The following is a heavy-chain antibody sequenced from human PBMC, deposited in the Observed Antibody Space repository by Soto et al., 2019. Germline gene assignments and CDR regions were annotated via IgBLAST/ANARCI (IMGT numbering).Heavy chain of an antibody. CDR3: ARQGFGPLHGLVDV. J-gene: IGHJ6*02. D-gene: IGHD3-10*01. Sequence: QVQLQESGPGLVKPSETMSLSCTVSGGSISSYYWSWFRQSPGKRMEWIGYVHHSWGSSYNPSLQSRVDISIDTSKSQFSLKVTSVTATDTAVYYCARQGFGPLHGLVDVWGQGTTVTVSS. CDR1: GGSISSYY. CDR2: VHHSWGS. V-gene: IGHV4-59*08.